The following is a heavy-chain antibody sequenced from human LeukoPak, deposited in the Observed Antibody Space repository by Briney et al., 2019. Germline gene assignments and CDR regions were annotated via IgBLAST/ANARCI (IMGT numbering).Heavy chain of an antibody. CDR2: ISGSGGST. D-gene: IGHD6-19*01. CDR3: AYWGAVGDFDY. Sequence: GGSLRLSCAASGFTFSSYAMSWVRPAPGKGLEWVSAISGSGGSTYYADSVKGRFTISRDNSKNTLYLQMNSLRAEDTAVYYCAYWGAVGDFDYWGQGTLVTVSS. CDR1: GFTFSSYA. J-gene: IGHJ4*02. V-gene: IGHV3-23*01.